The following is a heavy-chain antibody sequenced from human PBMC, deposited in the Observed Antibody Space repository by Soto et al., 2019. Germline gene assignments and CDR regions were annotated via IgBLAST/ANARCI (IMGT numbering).Heavy chain of an antibody. CDR3: ARDRDISDTGRMDV. CDR2: IYHGGSS. J-gene: IGHJ6*02. D-gene: IGHD3-22*01. Sequence: SETLSLTCAVSGGSISSSKWWSWVRQPPGKGLEWIGQIYHGGSSDYNPSLKSRVTISIDKSKNQFSLKLSSVTAADTAVYYCARDRDISDTGRMDVWGQENTVTVSS. CDR1: GGSISSSKW. V-gene: IGHV4-4*02.